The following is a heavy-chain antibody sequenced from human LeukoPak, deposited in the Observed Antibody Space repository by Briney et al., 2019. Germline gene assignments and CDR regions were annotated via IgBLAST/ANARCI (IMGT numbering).Heavy chain of an antibody. D-gene: IGHD2-15*01. Sequence: PSETLSLTCAVYGGSLNGHYWSWIRQPPGKGLEWIGEGSESGGTKFNPSLKSRVTISVDTSKNQFSLNLRSVTAADTAVYYCARALSLITPMMVVGGMDVWGQGTTVTVSS. CDR1: GGSLNGHY. CDR3: ARALSLITPMMVVGGMDV. V-gene: IGHV4-34*01. CDR2: GSESGGT. J-gene: IGHJ6*02.